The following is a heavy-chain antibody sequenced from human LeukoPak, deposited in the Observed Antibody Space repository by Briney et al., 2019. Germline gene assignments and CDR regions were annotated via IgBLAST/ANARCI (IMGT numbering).Heavy chain of an antibody. CDR2: IYTSGST. J-gene: IGHJ4*02. CDR3: ARGDYDSSGYYYVRWSFDY. Sequence: SETLSPTCTVSGGSISSYYWSWIRQPAGKGLEWIGRIYTSGSTNYNPSLKSRVTMSVDTSKNQFSLKLSSVTAADTAVYYCARGDYDSSGYYYVRWSFDYWGQGTLVTVSS. V-gene: IGHV4-4*07. D-gene: IGHD3-22*01. CDR1: GGSISSYY.